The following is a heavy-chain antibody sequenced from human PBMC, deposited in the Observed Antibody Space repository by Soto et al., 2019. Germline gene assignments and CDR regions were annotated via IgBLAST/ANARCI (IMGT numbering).Heavy chain of an antibody. J-gene: IGHJ4*02. CDR2: IYYSGST. D-gene: IGHD5-18*01. CDR3: ARLPWIQLPNFFDY. V-gene: IGHV4-39*01. CDR1: GGSISSSSYY. Sequence: SETLSLTCTVSGGSISSSSYYWGWIRQPPGKGLEWIGSIYYSGSTYYNPSLKSRVTISVDTSKNQFSLKLSSVTAADTAVYYCARLPWIQLPNFFDYWGQGTLVTVSS.